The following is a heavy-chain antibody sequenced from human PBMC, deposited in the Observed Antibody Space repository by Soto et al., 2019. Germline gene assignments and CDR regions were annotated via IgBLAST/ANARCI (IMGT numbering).Heavy chain of an antibody. J-gene: IGHJ4*02. CDR3: TADSAWFPR. Sequence: PGGSLRLSCAASGFTFSKAWMSWVRQGPGKGLEWVGHIKSNTDGGTADYDTPVKGRFIISRDDSKNMLYLQMNSLKTEDTAVYYCTADSAWFPRWGQGTLVTVSS. D-gene: IGHD6-19*01. CDR1: GFTFSKAW. V-gene: IGHV3-15*01. CDR2: IKSNTDGGTA.